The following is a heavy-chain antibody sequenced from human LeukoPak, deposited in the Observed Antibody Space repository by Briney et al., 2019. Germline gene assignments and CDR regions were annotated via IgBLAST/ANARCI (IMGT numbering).Heavy chain of an antibody. D-gene: IGHD5-18*01. CDR3: ARADGRGYIDGVPMYFDS. CDR2: IKYDGSET. J-gene: IGHJ4*02. CDR1: GLTFSSYW. Sequence: GPLRLSCAASGLTFSSYWMTWVRQAPGKGLEWVATIKYDGSETYYVDSVRGRFSISRDNAKNSLYLQMNSLRAEDTAVYYCARADGRGYIDGVPMYFDSWGQGTLVTVSS. V-gene: IGHV3-7*02.